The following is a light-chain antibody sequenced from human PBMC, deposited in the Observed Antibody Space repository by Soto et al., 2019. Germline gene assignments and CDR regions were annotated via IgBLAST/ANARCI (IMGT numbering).Light chain of an antibody. V-gene: IGKV3-15*01. J-gene: IGKJ4*01. CDR3: QHDNNWPDS. CDR1: QSVGRN. Sequence: QSPGTLSVSPGERVTLSCRPSQSVGRNLAWYQQKPGQAPRLLIYTTSTRAPGIPARFSGSGSGTEFTLTISSLKSESVAVSYCQHDNNWPDSFGGGTKVESK. CDR2: TTS.